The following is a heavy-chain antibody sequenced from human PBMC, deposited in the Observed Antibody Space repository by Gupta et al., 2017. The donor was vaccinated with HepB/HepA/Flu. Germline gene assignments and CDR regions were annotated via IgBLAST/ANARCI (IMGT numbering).Heavy chain of an antibody. D-gene: IGHD3-22*01. CDR1: GYTFSFSS. CDR2: INPNTGDP. CDR3: ARVQYYFDSSGPSAYYFDY. V-gene: IGHV1-2*02. J-gene: IGHJ4*02. Sequence: QVQLVQSGVEVRNPGAAVKVSCKASGYTFSFSSIPWLRQAPGQGLEWMGSINPNTGDPTYARQFQGRVTMTRDKSIDTAYMDLNRLGSDDTAVYFCARVQYYFDSSGPSAYYFDYWGQGTLVTVSS.